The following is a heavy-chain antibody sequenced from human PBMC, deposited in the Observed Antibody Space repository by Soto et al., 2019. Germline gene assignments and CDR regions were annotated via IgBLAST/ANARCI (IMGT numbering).Heavy chain of an antibody. CDR2: INTSGGST. Sequence: QVQLVQSGAEVKKPGASVKVSCKASGYTFTSYYMHWVRQAPGQGLEWMGIINTSGGSTSYAQKFQGRVTMTRDTSTSTVYMELSSLRSEDTAVYYCARDLCGGVCSSWFFDYWGQGTLVTVSS. V-gene: IGHV1-46*01. D-gene: IGHD6-13*01. J-gene: IGHJ4*02. CDR1: GYTFTSYY. CDR3: ARDLCGGVCSSWFFDY.